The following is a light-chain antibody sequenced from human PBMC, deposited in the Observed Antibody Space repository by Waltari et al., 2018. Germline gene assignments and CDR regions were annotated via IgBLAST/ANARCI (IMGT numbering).Light chain of an antibody. CDR2: DAS. V-gene: IGKV3-11*01. CDR1: QSVGSS. CDR3: QLRSTWPPAYT. J-gene: IGKJ2*01. Sequence: DNVLTQSPATLSLSPGERATLPCRASQSVGSSLAWYQQKPGQAPRLLIYDASNRATGIPARFSGSGSGTDFTLTISSLEPEDFAVYYCQLRSTWPPAYTFGQGTKLEIK.